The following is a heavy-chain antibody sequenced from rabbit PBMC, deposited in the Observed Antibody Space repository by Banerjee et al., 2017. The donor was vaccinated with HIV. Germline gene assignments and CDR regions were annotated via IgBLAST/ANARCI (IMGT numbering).Heavy chain of an antibody. CDR2: IYAYSGST. V-gene: IGHV1S45*01. CDR3: ARDHDWNHGYAAFGFDL. J-gene: IGHJ3*01. Sequence: QQQLEESGGGLVKPGGTLTLTCKASGIDFSSYYYMCWVRQAPGKGLEWIACIYAYSGSTHYASWAEGRFTISKTSSTTVTLQMTSLTVADTATYFCARDHDWNHGYAAFGFDLWGQGTLVTVS. D-gene: IGHD6-1*01. CDR1: GIDFSSYYY.